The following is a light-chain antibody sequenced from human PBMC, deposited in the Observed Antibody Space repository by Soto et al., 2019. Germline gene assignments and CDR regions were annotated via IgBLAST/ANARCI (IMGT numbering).Light chain of an antibody. CDR2: DVS. V-gene: IGLV2-14*01. J-gene: IGLJ2*01. CDR3: SSHTISTTLV. CDR1: SRDVGGYNY. Sequence: QSALTQPASVSGSPGQSITLSCTGTSRDVGGYNYVSWFQQHPGKAPKLMIYDVSTRPSGVSNRFSGSKSGNTASLTISGLQAEDEADYYCSSHTISTTLVFGGGTKVTVL.